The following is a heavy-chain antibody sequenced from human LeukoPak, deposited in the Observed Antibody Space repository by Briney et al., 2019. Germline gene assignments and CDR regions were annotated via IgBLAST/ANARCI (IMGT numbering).Heavy chain of an antibody. D-gene: IGHD3-10*01. J-gene: IGHJ3*02. CDR3: AMTFGGLPYDAFDI. CDR2: ISAYNGNT. V-gene: IGHV1-18*01. CDR1: GYTFTNYG. Sequence: ASVKVSCKASGYTFTNYGISWVRQAPGQGLEWMGWISAYNGNTNYAQKLQGRVTMTTDTSTGTAYMELRSLRSDDTAVYYCAMTFGGLPYDAFDIWGQGTMVTVSS.